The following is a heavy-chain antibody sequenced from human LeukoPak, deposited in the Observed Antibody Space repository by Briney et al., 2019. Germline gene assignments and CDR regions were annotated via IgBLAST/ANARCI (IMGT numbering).Heavy chain of an antibody. V-gene: IGHV1-2*04. CDR3: AREVNPWGTSFDY. CDR2: INPNSGGT. J-gene: IGHJ4*02. D-gene: IGHD1-7*01. CDR1: GYTFTGYY. Sequence: ASVKVSCKASGYTFTGYYMHWVRQAPGQGLEWMGWINPNSGGTNYAQKFQGWVTMTRDTSISTAYMELSRLRSDDTAVYYCAREVNPWGTSFDYWGQGTLVTVSS.